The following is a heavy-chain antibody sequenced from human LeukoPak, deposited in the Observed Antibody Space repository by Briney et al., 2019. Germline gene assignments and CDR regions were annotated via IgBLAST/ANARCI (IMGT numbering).Heavy chain of an antibody. CDR2: IFNDGTNR. CDR3: ARGGVPGAYDI. D-gene: IGHD1-26*01. V-gene: IGHV3-74*01. CDR1: GFIFSTNE. Sequence: GGSLRLSGAAPGFIFSTNEMHWVRQAPGKGLVWVSRIFNDGTNRGYADSVKGRFTISRDNAKNTLYLQMNSLTGEDTAVYYCARGGVPGAYDIWGQGTMVTVS. J-gene: IGHJ3*02.